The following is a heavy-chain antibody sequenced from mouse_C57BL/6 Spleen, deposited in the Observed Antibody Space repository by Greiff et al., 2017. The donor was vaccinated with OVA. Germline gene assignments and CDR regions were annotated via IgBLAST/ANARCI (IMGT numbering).Heavy chain of an antibody. D-gene: IGHD1-1*01. CDR2: IRRKRHNYAT. V-gene: IGHV10-1*01. CDR3: VRSFYYGSSSEGFAY. J-gene: IGHJ3*01. Sequence: EVHLVESGGGLVQPKGSLKLSCAASGFSFNTYAMNWVRQAPGQGLEWVARIRRKRHNYATSYADSVKDSFTISRDDSEGMLYLQMNNLKTEDTAMYYGVRSFYYGSSSEGFAYWGQGTLVTVSA. CDR1: GFSFNTYA.